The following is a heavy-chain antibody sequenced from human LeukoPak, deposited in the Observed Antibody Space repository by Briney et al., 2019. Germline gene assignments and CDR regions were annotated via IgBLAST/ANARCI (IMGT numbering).Heavy chain of an antibody. CDR3: ARERSGNYYNAFDI. J-gene: IGHJ3*02. D-gene: IGHD1-26*01. CDR2: INSEGSIT. CDR1: GFTFSSYW. V-gene: IGHV3-74*01. Sequence: GGSLRLSCAASGFTFSSYWMHWVRQAPGKGLVWVSRINSEGSITSYADSVKGRFTISRDKVKNTLHLQMNSLRAEDTAVYYCARERSGNYYNAFDIWGQGTMVTVSS.